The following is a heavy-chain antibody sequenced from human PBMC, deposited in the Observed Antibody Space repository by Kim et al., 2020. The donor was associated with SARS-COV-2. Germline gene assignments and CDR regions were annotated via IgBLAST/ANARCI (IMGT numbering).Heavy chain of an antibody. Sequence: TYIYYSDSVKGRFAISRDNAKNLLYLQMNSLIVEDTAVYYCASYTVIDFWGQGILVTVSS. CDR3: ASYTVIDF. CDR2: TYI. J-gene: IGHJ4*02. D-gene: IGHD3-16*01. V-gene: IGHV3-21*06.